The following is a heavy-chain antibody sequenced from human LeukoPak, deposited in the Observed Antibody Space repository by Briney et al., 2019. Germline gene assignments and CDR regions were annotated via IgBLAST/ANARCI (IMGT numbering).Heavy chain of an antibody. J-gene: IGHJ4*02. CDR2: ISASGP. V-gene: IGHV3-23*01. CDR1: GFTFSSYW. CDR3: AKDHESDGYPCLDH. D-gene: IGHD3-22*01. Sequence: GGSLRLSCAASGFTFSSYWMTWVRQAPGKGLEWVSTISASGPYYADAVRGRFTISRDNSRNTLSLQMDSLRAEDTAVYYCAKDHESDGYPCLDHWGLGTLVTVSS.